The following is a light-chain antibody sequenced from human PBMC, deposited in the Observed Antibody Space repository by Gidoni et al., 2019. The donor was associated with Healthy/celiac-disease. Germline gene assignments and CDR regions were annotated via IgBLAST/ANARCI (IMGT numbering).Light chain of an antibody. CDR1: SSDVGSYNL. V-gene: IGLV2-23*02. CDR3: CSYAGSSTPVL. Sequence: QSALTQPASVSGSPGESLTTSCTGTSSDVGSYNLVSWYQQHPGKAPKRMIYEVSKRPSGVSNRFSGSKSGNTASLTISGLQAEDEADYYCCSYAGSSTPVLFGGGTKLTVL. CDR2: EVS. J-gene: IGLJ2*01.